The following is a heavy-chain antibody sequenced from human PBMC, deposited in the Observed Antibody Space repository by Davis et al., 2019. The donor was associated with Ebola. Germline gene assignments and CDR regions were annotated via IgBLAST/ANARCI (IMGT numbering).Heavy chain of an antibody. J-gene: IGHJ3*02. CDR1: GYTFISYG. CDR2: ISGFNGNT. V-gene: IGHV1-18*01. CDR3: VRDWCSSTSCYTDAFDI. Sequence: ASVKVSCKASGYTFISYGISWVRQAPGQGLEWMGWISGFNGNTNYAQKFQGRVTLTTDASTTTAYMDLRSLGSDDTAVYYCVRDWCSSTSCYTDAFDIWGQGTMVTVSS. D-gene: IGHD2-2*02.